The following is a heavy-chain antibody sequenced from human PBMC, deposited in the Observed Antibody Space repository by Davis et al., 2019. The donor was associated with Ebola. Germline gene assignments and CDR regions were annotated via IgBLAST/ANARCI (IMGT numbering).Heavy chain of an antibody. Sequence: MPGGSLRLSCAVSGGSISSGGYSWSWIRQPPGKGLEWIGEINHSESTNYNPSLKSRVTISVDTSKNQFSLKLTSVTAADTAVYFCARSRDDYVWGSYRSAIQDTYYFDYWGQGTLVTVSS. J-gene: IGHJ4*02. CDR2: INHSEST. V-gene: IGHV4-34*01. CDR3: ARSRDDYVWGSYRSAIQDTYYFDY. D-gene: IGHD3-16*02. CDR1: GGSISSGGYS.